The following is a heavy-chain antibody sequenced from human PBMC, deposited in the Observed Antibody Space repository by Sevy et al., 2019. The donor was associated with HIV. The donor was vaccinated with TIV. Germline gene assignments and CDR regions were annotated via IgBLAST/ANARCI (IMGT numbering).Heavy chain of an antibody. CDR1: GFTFSSYA. D-gene: IGHD3-22*01. Sequence: GGSLRLSCAASGFTFSSYAMSWVRQAPGKGLEWVSAISGSGGSTYYADSVKGRFTISRDNSKNTLYLQMNSLRAEDTALYYCAKDSSYEPYYFDYWGQGTLVTVSS. CDR2: ISGSGGST. V-gene: IGHV3-23*01. CDR3: AKDSSYEPYYFDY. J-gene: IGHJ4*02.